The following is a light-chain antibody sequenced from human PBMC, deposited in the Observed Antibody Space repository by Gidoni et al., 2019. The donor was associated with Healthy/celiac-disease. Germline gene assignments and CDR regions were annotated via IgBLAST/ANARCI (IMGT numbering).Light chain of an antibody. CDR3: SSYTSSSTLGVV. Sequence: SGSPGQSITISCTGTSSDVGGYNYVSWYQQHPGKAPKLMIYEVSNRPSGVSNRFSGSKSGNTASLTISGLQAEDEADYYCSSYTSSSTLGVVFGGGTKLTVL. V-gene: IGLV2-14*01. CDR1: SSDVGGYNY. CDR2: EVS. J-gene: IGLJ2*01.